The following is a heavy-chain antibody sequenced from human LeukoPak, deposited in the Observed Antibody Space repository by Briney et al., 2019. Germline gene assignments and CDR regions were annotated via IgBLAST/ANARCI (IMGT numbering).Heavy chain of an antibody. J-gene: IGHJ5*02. CDR2: MWYDGSNK. CDR1: GFTFSSYG. D-gene: IGHD3-16*01. Sequence: GRSLRLSCAASGFTFSSYGMHWVRQAPGKGLEWVAVMWYDGSNKYYADSVKGRFTISRDNSKNTLYLQMNSLRAEDTAVYYCAGGIMFDPWGQGTLVTVSS. V-gene: IGHV3-33*01. CDR3: AGGIMFDP.